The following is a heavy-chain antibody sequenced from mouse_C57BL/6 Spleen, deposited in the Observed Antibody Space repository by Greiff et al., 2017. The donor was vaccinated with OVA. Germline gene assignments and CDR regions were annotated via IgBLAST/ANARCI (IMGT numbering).Heavy chain of an antibody. CDR3: AKWETAQATAWFAY. D-gene: IGHD3-2*02. CDR1: GYTFTNYW. CDR2: IYPGGGYT. Sequence: QVQLKESGAELVRPGTSVKMSCKASGYTFTNYWIGWAKQRPGHGLEWIGDIYPGGGYTNYNEKFKGKAALTAAKSSSTAYMQFSSLTSEDSAIYCGAKWETAQATAWFAYWGQGTLVTVSA. J-gene: IGHJ3*01. V-gene: IGHV1-63*01.